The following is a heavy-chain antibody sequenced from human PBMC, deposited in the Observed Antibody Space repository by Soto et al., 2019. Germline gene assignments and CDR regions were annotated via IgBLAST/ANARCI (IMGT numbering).Heavy chain of an antibody. CDR2: ISSSSYT. J-gene: IGHJ4*02. CDR3: TKDRATHRNY. V-gene: IGHV3-11*06. D-gene: IGHD5-12*01. CDR1: GFTCSDYY. Sequence: GGSLRLSCAAAGFTCSDYYMSWIRQAPGKGLEWVSYISSSSYTNYADSVKGRFTISRDNSKNTLYLQMNSLRIEDTAVYYCTKDRATHRNYWGQGTLVTVSS.